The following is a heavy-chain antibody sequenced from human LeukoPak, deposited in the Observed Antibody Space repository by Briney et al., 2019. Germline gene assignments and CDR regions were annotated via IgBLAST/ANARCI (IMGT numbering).Heavy chain of an antibody. CDR1: GDSVSSNSAA. V-gene: IGHV6-1*01. Sequence: SQTLSLTCAISGDSVSSNSAAWNWIRQSPSRGLEWLGRTYYRSKWYDDYAISVKSRMTINPDTSKIQFSLQLNSVTPEDTAVYYCARDWSMIRGHYYFDYWGQGTLVTVSS. CDR2: TYYRSKWYD. D-gene: IGHD3-10*01. J-gene: IGHJ4*02. CDR3: ARDWSMIRGHYYFDY.